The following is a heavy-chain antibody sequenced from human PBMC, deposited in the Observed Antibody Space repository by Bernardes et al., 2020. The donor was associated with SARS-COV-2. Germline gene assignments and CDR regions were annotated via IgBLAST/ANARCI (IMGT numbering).Heavy chain of an antibody. CDR2: FDPENGET. Sequence: ASVKVSCKASGYTFTDLSMHWVRQAPGNGLEWMGGFDPENGETIYAEKFQGRVTMSEDTSTDTAYMELSSLRSEDTAVYYCATAPAYYYYGMDVWGQGPTVTVAS. CDR3: ATAPAYYYYGMDV. J-gene: IGHJ6*02. V-gene: IGHV1-24*01. CDR1: GYTFTDLS.